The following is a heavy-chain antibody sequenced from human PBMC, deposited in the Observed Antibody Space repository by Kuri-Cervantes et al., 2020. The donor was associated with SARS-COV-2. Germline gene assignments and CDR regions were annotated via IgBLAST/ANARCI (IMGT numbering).Heavy chain of an antibody. CDR3: ARDSLGVQWFGEVSNYYMDV. CDR2: IIPIFGTA. CDR1: GGTFSSYA. J-gene: IGHJ6*03. Sequence: SVKVSCKASGGTFSSYAISWVRQAPGQGLEWMGGIIPIFGTANYAQKFQGRVTITADESTSTAYMELSSLRSEDTAVYYCARDSLGVQWFGEVSNYYMDVWGKGTTATVSS. V-gene: IGHV1-69*13. D-gene: IGHD3-10*01.